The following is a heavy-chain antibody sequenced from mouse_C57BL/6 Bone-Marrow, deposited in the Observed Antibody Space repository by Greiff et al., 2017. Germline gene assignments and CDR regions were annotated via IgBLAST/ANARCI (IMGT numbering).Heavy chain of an antibody. CDR3: ARPELGRGKKNYAMDY. J-gene: IGHJ4*01. CDR2: IYPRSGNT. D-gene: IGHD4-1*01. CDR1: GYTFTSYG. V-gene: IGHV1-81*01. Sequence: QVQLKESGAELARPGASVKLSCKASGYTFTSYGISWVKQRTGQGLEWIGEIYPRSGNTYYNEKFKGKATLTADKSSSTAYMELRSLTSDDSAVYFCARPELGRGKKNYAMDYWGQGTSVTVSS.